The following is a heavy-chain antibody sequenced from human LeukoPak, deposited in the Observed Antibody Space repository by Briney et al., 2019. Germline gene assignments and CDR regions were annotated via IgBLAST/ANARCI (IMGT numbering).Heavy chain of an antibody. CDR2: ISSSSSTI. V-gene: IGHV3-48*01. Sequence: GGSLRLSCAASGFTFSSYSMNWARQAPGKGLEWVSYISSSSSTIYYADSAKGRFTISRDNAKNSLYLQMNSLRAEDTAVYYCTRDFDFSSAIWGQGTLVTVSS. CDR1: GFTFSSYS. J-gene: IGHJ4*02. D-gene: IGHD3-3*01. CDR3: TRDFDFSSAI.